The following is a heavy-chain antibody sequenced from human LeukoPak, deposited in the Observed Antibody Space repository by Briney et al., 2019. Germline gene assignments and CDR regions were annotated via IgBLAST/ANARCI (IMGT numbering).Heavy chain of an antibody. CDR1: GYSFTSYW. CDR3: ARGGLPDTAMVTYYYYYMDV. J-gene: IGHJ6*03. V-gene: IGHV5-51*01. D-gene: IGHD5-18*01. CDR2: IYPGDSDT. Sequence: GESLKISCKGSGYSFTSYWIGWVRQMPGKGLEWMGIIYPGDSDTRYSPSFQGQVTISADKSISTAYMELSRLRSDDTAVYYCARGGLPDTAMVTYYYYYMDVWGKGTTVTVSS.